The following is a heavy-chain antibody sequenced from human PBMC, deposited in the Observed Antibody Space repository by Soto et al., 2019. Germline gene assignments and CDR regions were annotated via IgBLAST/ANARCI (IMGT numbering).Heavy chain of an antibody. V-gene: IGHV3-48*03. Sequence: VGSLRLSCKVSGATISNYEMTWVRQAPGKGLEWISYISSRGTSMYYADSVKGRFSISRDNAKNSLYLQMNSLRVEDTAVYYCARDQTYYDILTGYYKISGFFDLWGRGALVTVSS. D-gene: IGHD3-9*01. CDR3: ARDQTYYDILTGYYKISGFFDL. CDR1: GATISNYE. CDR2: ISSRGTSM. J-gene: IGHJ2*01.